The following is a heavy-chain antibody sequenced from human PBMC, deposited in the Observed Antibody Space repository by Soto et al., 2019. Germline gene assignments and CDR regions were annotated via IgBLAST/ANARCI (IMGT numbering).Heavy chain of an antibody. CDR1: GFTFSSYA. J-gene: IGHJ4*02. D-gene: IGHD6-19*01. CDR3: ARDKQWLDYFDY. V-gene: IGHV3-30-3*01. CDR2: ISYDGSNK. Sequence: HPGGSLRLSCAASGFTFSSYAMHWVRQSPGKGLEWVAVISYDGSNKYYADSVKGRFTISRDNSKNTLYLQMNSLRAEDTAVYYCARDKQWLDYFDYWGQGTLVTVSS.